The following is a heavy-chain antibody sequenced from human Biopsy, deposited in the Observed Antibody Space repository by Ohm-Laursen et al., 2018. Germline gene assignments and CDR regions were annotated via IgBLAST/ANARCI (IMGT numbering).Heavy chain of an antibody. J-gene: IGHJ4*02. CDR3: ARDYYPYVDYLKDVPLCDS. D-gene: IGHD4-17*01. CDR1: GYTFTSYG. V-gene: IGHV1-18*01. CDR2: INTYSGNT. Sequence: SVKVSCKASGYTFTSYGISWVRQAPGQGLEWMGWINTYSGNTNYGKKFHDRVIMTSDTSTSTAYLEHRSLRSDDTAVYYCARDYYPYVDYLKDVPLCDSWGQGTLVTVSS.